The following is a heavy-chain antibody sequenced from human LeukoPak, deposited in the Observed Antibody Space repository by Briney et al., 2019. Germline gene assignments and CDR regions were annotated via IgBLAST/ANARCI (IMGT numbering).Heavy chain of an antibody. CDR2: ISTYNGDT. J-gene: IGHJ4*02. V-gene: IGHV1-18*01. CDR1: GYTFTKYG. Sequence: ASVKVSCKASGYTFTKYGIAWVRQAPGQGLEWMGWISTYNGDTKYAQKLQGRVTMTTDTSTSTAYMELRSLRSDDTAVYYCARDQPPPRFITMIPLDYWGQGTLVTVSS. D-gene: IGHD3-22*01. CDR3: ARDQPPPRFITMIPLDY.